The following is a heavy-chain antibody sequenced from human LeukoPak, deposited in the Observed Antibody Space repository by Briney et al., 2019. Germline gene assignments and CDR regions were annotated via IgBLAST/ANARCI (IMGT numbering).Heavy chain of an antibody. CDR2: INGSDGTS. Sequence: PGTSLRLSCVASGFTFINYAMSWVRQAPGKGLEWVSAINGSDGTSHYADSVKGRFTISRDNSKNTLYLQVNSLRAEDTAVYYCAKWGDYDILTGYYVPDYWGQGTLVTVSS. J-gene: IGHJ4*02. D-gene: IGHD3-9*01. CDR1: GFTFINYA. V-gene: IGHV3-23*01. CDR3: AKWGDYDILTGYYVPDY.